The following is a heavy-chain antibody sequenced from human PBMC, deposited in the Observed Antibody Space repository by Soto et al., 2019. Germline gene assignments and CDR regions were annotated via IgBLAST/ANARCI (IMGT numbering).Heavy chain of an antibody. J-gene: IGHJ4*02. V-gene: IGHV3-23*01. D-gene: IGHD2-15*01. CDR2: LSGSGSLS. Sequence: EVLLLESGGGLVQPGGSLRLSCAASGFTFNTFAMTWVRQAPGKGLEWVSALSGSGSLSYYADSVKGRFTISRDNSKNTRYLKMNNRGVDETAVYFCARDRGGALDSWGQGTLVTVSS. CDR1: GFTFNTFA. CDR3: ARDRGGALDS.